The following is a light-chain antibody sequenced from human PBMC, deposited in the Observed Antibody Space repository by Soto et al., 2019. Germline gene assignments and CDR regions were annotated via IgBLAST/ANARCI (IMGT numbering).Light chain of an antibody. CDR3: QQSHGIPYT. CDR1: QTIDTY. Sequence: DIQMTQSPSSLSAPVGDRVTITCRAGQTIDTYLNWYKQEPGKAPKLLIYAASSLHSGVPSRLSGSGSGTDFTLTISSLQPEDFATYFCQQSHGIPYTFGQGTKLEIK. CDR2: AAS. V-gene: IGKV1-39*01. J-gene: IGKJ2*01.